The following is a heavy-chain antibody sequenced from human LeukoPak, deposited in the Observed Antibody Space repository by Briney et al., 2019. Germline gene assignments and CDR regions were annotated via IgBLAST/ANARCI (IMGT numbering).Heavy chain of an antibody. CDR2: ISTSSSYI. V-gene: IGHV3-21*01. Sequence: GGSLRLSCAASGFTFSNYGMHWVRQAPGKGLEWLSYISTSSSYIYYADSVKGRSTVSRDNAMNSLFLQMNSLIAEDTAVYYCARVGIRFLEQYYFDYWGQGTLVTVSS. CDR3: ARVGIRFLEQYYFDY. CDR1: GFTFSNYG. D-gene: IGHD3-3*01. J-gene: IGHJ4*02.